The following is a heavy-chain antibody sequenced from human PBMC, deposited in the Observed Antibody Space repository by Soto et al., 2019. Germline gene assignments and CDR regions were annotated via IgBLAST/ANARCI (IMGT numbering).Heavy chain of an antibody. J-gene: IGHJ4*02. Sequence: QLQLQESGSGLVKPSQTLSLTCAVSGGSISSGGYSWSWIRQPPGKGLEWIGYIYDSGSTYYNPSVKSRVTRSVDKSRNQSSQKLSPVTDAETAVYHCAREPDYWCQGTLVNVSS. CDR3: AREPDY. CDR1: GGSISSGGYS. CDR2: IYDSGST. V-gene: IGHV4-30-2*01.